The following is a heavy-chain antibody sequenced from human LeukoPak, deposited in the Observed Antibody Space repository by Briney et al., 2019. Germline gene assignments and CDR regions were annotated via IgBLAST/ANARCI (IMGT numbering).Heavy chain of an antibody. CDR1: GYTFTSYG. Sequence: GASVKVSCKASGYTFTSYGISWVRQAPGQGLEWMGWISAYSGATKYAQKFRGRVSMTRDTSINTAYMELSRLRSDDTAIYYCARVSRFYYDSSGDFDYWGQGTLVTVSS. D-gene: IGHD3-22*01. J-gene: IGHJ4*02. CDR2: ISAYSGAT. CDR3: ARVSRFYYDSSGDFDY. V-gene: IGHV1-18*01.